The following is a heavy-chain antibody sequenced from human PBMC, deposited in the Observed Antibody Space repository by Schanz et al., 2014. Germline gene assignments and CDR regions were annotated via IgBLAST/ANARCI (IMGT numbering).Heavy chain of an antibody. D-gene: IGHD5-18*01. V-gene: IGHV3-21*01. CDR1: GFTFNSYA. CDR2: ISSTSSYI. Sequence: EVQLVESGGGLVQPRGSLRLSCAASGFTFNSYAFHWVRQAPGKGLEWVSSISSTSSYIFYADSVKGRFTISRDNSKNTLYLQMNNLRAEDTAVYYCARGTDTAMEHRPFDYWGQGTLVTVSS. CDR3: ARGTDTAMEHRPFDY. J-gene: IGHJ4*02.